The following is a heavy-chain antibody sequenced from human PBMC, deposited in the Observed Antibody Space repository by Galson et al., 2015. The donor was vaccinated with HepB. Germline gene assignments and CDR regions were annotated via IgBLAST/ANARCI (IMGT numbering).Heavy chain of an antibody. Sequence: SLRLSCAASGFTFSNFGMHWARQAPGRGLEWVALISYDGSHQYYADSVKGRFTISRDYSRDTLFLQMNSLRAEDTAVYYCARQSDTSMAYWGQGTLVTVSS. CDR3: ARQSDTSMAY. CDR2: ISYDGSHQ. CDR1: GFTFSNFG. V-gene: IGHV3-30*03. J-gene: IGHJ4*02. D-gene: IGHD5-18*01.